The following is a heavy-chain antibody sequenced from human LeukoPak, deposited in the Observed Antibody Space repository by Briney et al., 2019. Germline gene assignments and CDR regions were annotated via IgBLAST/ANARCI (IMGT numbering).Heavy chain of an antibody. CDR1: GGSISSSSYS. V-gene: IGHV4-39*01. CDR3: ARRRYYYDSSGYYYAFDY. CDR2: IYYSGST. J-gene: IGHJ4*02. Sequence: SSETLSLTCTVSGGSISSSSYSWGWIRQPPGKGLEWIGSIYYSGSTYYNPSLKSRVTISVDTSKNQFSLKLSSVTAADTAVYYCARRRYYYDSSGYYYAFDYWGQGTLVTVSS. D-gene: IGHD3-22*01.